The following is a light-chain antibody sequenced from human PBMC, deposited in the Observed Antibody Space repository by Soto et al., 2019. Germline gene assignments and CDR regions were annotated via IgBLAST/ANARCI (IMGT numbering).Light chain of an antibody. Sequence: DLQITQSPSTLSASVGARVTITCRASQSISDSLAWYQQKPGKAPDLLISDVSSLERGVASRFSGSGSGTEFTLTISSMQPDDLATYYCQQYHGYSRTFGQGTKVDIK. CDR2: DVS. J-gene: IGKJ1*01. CDR3: QQYHGYSRT. V-gene: IGKV1-5*01. CDR1: QSISDS.